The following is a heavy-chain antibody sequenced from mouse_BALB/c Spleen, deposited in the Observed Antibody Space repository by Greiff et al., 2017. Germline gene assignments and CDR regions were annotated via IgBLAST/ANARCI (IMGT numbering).Heavy chain of an antibody. J-gene: IGHJ3*01. D-gene: IGHD2-4*01. CDR2: INSNGGST. CDR1: GFTFSSYG. V-gene: IGHV5-6-3*01. CDR3: ARGITTRAWFAY. Sequence: DVKLVESGGGLVQPGGSLKLSCAASGFTFSSYGMSWVRQTPDKRLELVATINSNGGSTYYPDSVKGRFTISRDNAKNTLYLQMSSLKSEDTAMYYCARGITTRAWFAYWGQGTLVTVSA.